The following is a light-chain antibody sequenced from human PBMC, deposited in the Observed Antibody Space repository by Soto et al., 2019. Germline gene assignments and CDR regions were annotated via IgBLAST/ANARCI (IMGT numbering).Light chain of an antibody. J-gene: IGKJ1*01. CDR2: DAS. CDR3: QQYNSYPWT. CDR1: QSISSW. Sequence: IQMTQPPSTLSAALGDRVSLTSRASQSISSWLAWYQQKPGKAPKLLIYDASSLESGVPSRFSGSGSGTEFTLTISSLQPDDFATYYCQQYNSYPWTFGQGTKVDI. V-gene: IGKV1-5*01.